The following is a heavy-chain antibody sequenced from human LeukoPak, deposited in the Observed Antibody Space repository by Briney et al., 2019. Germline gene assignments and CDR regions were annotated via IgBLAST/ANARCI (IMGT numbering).Heavy chain of an antibody. V-gene: IGHV1-69*04. CDR1: GGTFSSYA. Sequence: ASVKVSCKASGGTFSSYAISWVRQAPGQGLEWMGRIIPILGIANYAQKFQGRVTITADKSTSTAYMELSSLRSEDTAVYYCAGVDHGGSSGYYRDYWGQGTLVTVSS. CDR2: IIPILGIA. J-gene: IGHJ4*02. CDR3: AGVDHGGSSGYYRDY. D-gene: IGHD3-22*01.